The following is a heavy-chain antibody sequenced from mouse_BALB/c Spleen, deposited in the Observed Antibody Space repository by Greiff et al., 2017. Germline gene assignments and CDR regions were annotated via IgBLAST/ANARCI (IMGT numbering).Heavy chain of an antibody. J-gene: IGHJ4*01. Sequence: DVHLVESGGGLVKPGGSLKLSCAASGFTFSDYYMYWVRQTPEKRLEWVATISDGGSYTYYPDSVKGRFTISRDNAKNNLYLQMSSLKSEDTAMYYCARRNAMDYWGQGTSVTVSS. V-gene: IGHV5-4*02. CDR1: GFTFSDYY. CDR2: ISDGGSYT. CDR3: ARRNAMDY.